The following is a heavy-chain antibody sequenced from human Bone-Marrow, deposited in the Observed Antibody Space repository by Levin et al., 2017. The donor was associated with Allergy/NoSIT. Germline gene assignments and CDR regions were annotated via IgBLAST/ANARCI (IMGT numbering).Heavy chain of an antibody. CDR3: ARDSGIVGETGNPGPYYYYGMDV. J-gene: IGHJ6*02. Sequence: GGSLRLSCAASGFTFSSYWMHWVRQAPGKGLVWVSRINSDGSSTSYADSVKGRFTISRDNTKNTLYLQMNSLRAEDTAVYYCARDSGIVGETGNPGPYYYYGMDVWGQGTTVTVSS. D-gene: IGHD1-26*01. CDR2: INSDGSST. V-gene: IGHV3-74*01. CDR1: GFTFSSYW.